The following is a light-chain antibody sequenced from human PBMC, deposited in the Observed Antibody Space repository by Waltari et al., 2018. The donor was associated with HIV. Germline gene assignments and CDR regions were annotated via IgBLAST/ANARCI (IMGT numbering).Light chain of an antibody. CDR2: DAS. Sequence: EIVLTQSPATLSLSPGERATLSCRASQSVSSYLAWYQQKPGQAPRLLIYDASNRATGILARFSGIGSGTDFTLTISSLEPEDFAVYYCQQRSNWPPYSFGQGTKLEIK. J-gene: IGKJ2*03. CDR1: QSVSSY. V-gene: IGKV3-11*01. CDR3: QQRSNWPPYS.